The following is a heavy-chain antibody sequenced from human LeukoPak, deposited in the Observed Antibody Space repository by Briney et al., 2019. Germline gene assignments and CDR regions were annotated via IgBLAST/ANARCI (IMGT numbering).Heavy chain of an antibody. CDR3: ASGDDSSGYPIDY. J-gene: IGHJ4*02. CDR2: IYYSGST. CDR1: GGSISSYY. D-gene: IGHD3-22*01. Sequence: PSETLSLTCTVSGGSISSYYWSWIRQPPGKGLEWIGYIYYSGSTNYNPSLKSRVTISVDTSKNQFSLKLTSVTAADTAVYYCASGDDSSGYPIDYWGQGTLVTVSS. V-gene: IGHV4-59*01.